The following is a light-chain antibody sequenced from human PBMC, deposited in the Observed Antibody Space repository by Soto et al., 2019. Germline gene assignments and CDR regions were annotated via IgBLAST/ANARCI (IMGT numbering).Light chain of an antibody. Sequence: DIQMTQSPSTLSASVGDRVTITCRASLSIRSHLNWYQQKPGKAPKLLIYAASSLQSGVPSRFSGSGSGTDLTLTIRGLQPEDFATYYCQQSSGSRDWAFGQGTKVDIK. CDR2: AAS. CDR3: QQSSGSRDWA. V-gene: IGKV1-39*01. J-gene: IGKJ1*01. CDR1: LSIRSH.